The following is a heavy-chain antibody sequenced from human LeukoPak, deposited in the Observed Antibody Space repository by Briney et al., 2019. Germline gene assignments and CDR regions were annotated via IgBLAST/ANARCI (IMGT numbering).Heavy chain of an antibody. Sequence: GASVKVSCKASEYTFTNYYMHWVRQAPGQGLEWMGIINPSGGSTSYAQKFQGRVTMTRDTSTSTVYMELSSLRVEDTAVYYCAREPYYDSSGYCLDYWGQGTLVTVSS. D-gene: IGHD3-22*01. CDR2: INPSGGST. CDR3: AREPYYDSSGYCLDY. CDR1: EYTFTNYY. V-gene: IGHV1-46*01. J-gene: IGHJ4*02.